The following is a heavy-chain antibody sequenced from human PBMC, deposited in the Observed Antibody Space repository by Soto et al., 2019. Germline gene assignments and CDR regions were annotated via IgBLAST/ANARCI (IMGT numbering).Heavy chain of an antibody. D-gene: IGHD5-12*01. CDR1: GDSVSSNTAS. V-gene: IGHV6-1*01. Sequence: SQTLSLTCAISGDSVSSNTASWNWISQSPSRGLEWLGRTYFRSKWYNDYAVSVKSRIIINPDTSNNQFSLQLNSVTPEDTAVYFCAKGDNLGPKTGYAFDPWGQGIMVTV. CDR2: TYFRSKWYN. CDR3: AKGDNLGPKTGYAFDP. J-gene: IGHJ5*02.